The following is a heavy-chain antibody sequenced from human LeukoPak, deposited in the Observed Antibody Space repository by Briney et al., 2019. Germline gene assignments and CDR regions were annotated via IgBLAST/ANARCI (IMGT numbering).Heavy chain of an antibody. CDR3: ARGPNWGKNAFDI. D-gene: IGHD7-27*01. CDR1: GFTFSDYY. V-gene: IGHV3-11*04. Sequence: GGSLRLSCVASGFTFSDYYMSWIRQAPGKGLEWVSYISSSGSAIYYADSVKGRFTISRDNAKNSLYLQMNSLRAEDTAVYYCARGPNWGKNAFDIWGQGTMVTVSS. J-gene: IGHJ3*02. CDR2: ISSSGSAI.